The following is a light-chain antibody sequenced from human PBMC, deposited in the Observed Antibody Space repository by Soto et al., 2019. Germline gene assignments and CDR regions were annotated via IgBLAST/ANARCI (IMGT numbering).Light chain of an antibody. CDR2: GAS. Sequence: VRKNSLATLSVAPRERATLSWRASQYIGSNLAWYQQKPGQAPRLLIYGASTRATGIPARFSGSGSGTEFTLTISSLQSEDFAVYYCEHDNYWPITFCQGRRPAIK. V-gene: IGKV3-15*01. CDR3: EHDNYWPIT. CDR1: QYIGSN. J-gene: IGKJ5*01.